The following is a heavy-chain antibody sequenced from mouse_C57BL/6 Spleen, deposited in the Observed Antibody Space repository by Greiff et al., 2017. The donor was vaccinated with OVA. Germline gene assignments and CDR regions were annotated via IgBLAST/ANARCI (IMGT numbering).Heavy chain of an antibody. CDR3: ARDRYFDY. Sequence: EVKLVESEGGLVQPGSSMKLSCTASGFTFSDYYMAWVRQVPEKGLEWVANINYDGSSTYYLDSLKSRFIISRDNAKNILYLQVSSLKSEDTATYYCARDRYFDYWGQGTTLTVSS. V-gene: IGHV5-16*01. J-gene: IGHJ2*01. CDR1: GFTFSDYY. CDR2: INYDGSST.